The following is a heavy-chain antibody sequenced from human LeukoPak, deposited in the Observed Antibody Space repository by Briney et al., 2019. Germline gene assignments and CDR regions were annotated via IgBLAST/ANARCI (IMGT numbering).Heavy chain of an antibody. V-gene: IGHV3-30-3*01. J-gene: IGHJ4*02. Sequence: GRSLRLSCAASGFTFSSNAMHWVRQAPGKGLEWVAVITYDGSNKYYADSVKGRFTISRDNSKNTLYLQMNSLRPEDTAVYYCARGLLEATTSYFDYWGQGTLVTVSS. CDR3: ARGLLEATTSYFDY. D-gene: IGHD1-26*01. CDR2: ITYDGSNK. CDR1: GFTFSSNA.